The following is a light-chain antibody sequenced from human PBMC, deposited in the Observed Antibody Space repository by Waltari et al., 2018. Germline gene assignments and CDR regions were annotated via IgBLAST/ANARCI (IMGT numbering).Light chain of an antibody. Sequence: SYELTQPPSVSVSPGQTARITCSGHELPRKFAYWFQQKSGQAPRLVIYEDTKRPSGVPERFSGCSSGTVATLTITGAQVDDEADYYCYSSDSTGLRVFGGGTTVVVL. CDR1: ELPRKF. CDR3: YSSDSTGLRV. V-gene: IGLV3-10*01. J-gene: IGLJ1*01. CDR2: EDT.